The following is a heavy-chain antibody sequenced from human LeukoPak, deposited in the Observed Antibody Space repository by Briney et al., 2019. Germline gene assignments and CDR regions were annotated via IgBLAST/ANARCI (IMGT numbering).Heavy chain of an antibody. J-gene: IGHJ4*02. D-gene: IGHD3-16*01. CDR2: ISGSGGST. CDR3: AKDRRWGPDYFDY. V-gene: IGHV3-23*01. Sequence: GGSLRLSCAASGFTFSSYAMSWVRQAPGKGLEWVSAISGSGGSTYYADSVKGRFTIPRDNSKNTLCLQMNSLRAEDTAVYYCAKDRRWGPDYFDYWGQGTLVTVSS. CDR1: GFTFSSYA.